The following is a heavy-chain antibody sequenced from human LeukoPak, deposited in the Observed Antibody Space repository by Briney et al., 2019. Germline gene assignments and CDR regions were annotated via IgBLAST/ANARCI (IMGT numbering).Heavy chain of an antibody. CDR1: GYTFTGYY. CDR2: IIPIFGTA. D-gene: IGHD1-1*01. V-gene: IGHV1-69*13. Sequence: ASVKVSCKASGYTFTGYYMHWVRQAPGQGLEWMGGIIPIFGTANYAQKFQGRVTITADESTSTAYMELSSLRSEDTAVYYCARSLRTGAPNDAAFDIWGQGTMVTVSS. J-gene: IGHJ3*02. CDR3: ARSLRTGAPNDAAFDI.